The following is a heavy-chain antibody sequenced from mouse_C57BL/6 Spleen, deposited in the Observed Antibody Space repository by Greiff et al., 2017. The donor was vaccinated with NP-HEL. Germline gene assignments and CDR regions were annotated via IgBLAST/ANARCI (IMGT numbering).Heavy chain of an antibody. CDR2: IYPGDGDT. CDR3: ARRFSNYPYYAMDD. CDR1: GYAFSSYW. J-gene: IGHJ4*01. V-gene: IGHV1-80*01. D-gene: IGHD2-5*01. Sequence: VQLQQSGAELVKPGASVKISCKASGYAFSSYWMNWVKQRPGKGLEWIGQIYPGDGDTNYNGKFKGKATLTADKSSSTAYMQLSSLTSEDSAVYFCARRFSNYPYYAMDDWGQGTSVTVSS.